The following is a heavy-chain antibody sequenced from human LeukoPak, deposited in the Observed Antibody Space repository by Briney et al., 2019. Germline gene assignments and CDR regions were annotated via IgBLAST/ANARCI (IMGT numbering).Heavy chain of an antibody. J-gene: IGHJ5*02. CDR1: GYTFTGYY. Sequence: ASVKVSCKASGYTFTGYYMHWVRQAPGQGLERMGWINPNSGGTNYAQKFQGWVTMTRDTSISTAYMELSRLRSDDTAVYYCARDTYYYDSSGYGENWFDPWGQGTLVTVSS. V-gene: IGHV1-2*04. CDR2: INPNSGGT. CDR3: ARDTYYYDSSGYGENWFDP. D-gene: IGHD3-22*01.